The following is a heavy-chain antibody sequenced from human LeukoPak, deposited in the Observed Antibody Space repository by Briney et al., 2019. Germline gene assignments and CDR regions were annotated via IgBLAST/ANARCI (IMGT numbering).Heavy chain of an antibody. J-gene: IGHJ5*02. V-gene: IGHV3-21*04. Sequence: GVSLRLSCAVSAFTFSIYSMNWVRQAPGKGLEWGSSISSSGSYIYYADSVKGRFTISRDNAKNSLYLQMNSLRAEDTALYYCAKGGLKWLVHVTGFDPWGQGTLVTVSS. CDR3: AKGGLKWLVHVTGFDP. CDR1: AFTFSIYS. D-gene: IGHD6-19*01. CDR2: ISSSGSYI.